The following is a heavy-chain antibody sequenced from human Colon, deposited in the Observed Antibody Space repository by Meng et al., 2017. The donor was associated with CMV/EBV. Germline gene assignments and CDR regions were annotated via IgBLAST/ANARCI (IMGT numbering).Heavy chain of an antibody. CDR1: GGSISSSSYY. J-gene: IGHJ5*02. V-gene: IGHV4-39*01. CDR2: IYYSGST. Sequence: SETLSLTCTVSGGSISSSSYYWGWIRQPPGKGLEWIGSIYYSGSTYYNTSLKSRVTISVDTSKNQFSLKLSSVTAADTAVYYCARRNHPPNWFDPWGQGTLVTVSS. CDR3: ARRNHPPNWFDP.